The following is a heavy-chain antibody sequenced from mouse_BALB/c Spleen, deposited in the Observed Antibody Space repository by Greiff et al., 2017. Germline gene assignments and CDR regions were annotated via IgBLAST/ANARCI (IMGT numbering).Heavy chain of an antibody. CDR1: GYSITSDYA. CDR3: ARGDYGSTPFAY. CDR2: ISYSGST. J-gene: IGHJ3*01. D-gene: IGHD1-1*01. V-gene: IGHV3-2*02. Sequence: VQLQQSGPGLVKPSQSLSLTCTVTGYSITSDYAWNWIRQFPGNKLEWMGYISYSGSTSYNPSLKSRISITRDTSKNQFFLQLNSVTTEDTATYYCARGDYGSTPFAYWGQGTLVTVSA.